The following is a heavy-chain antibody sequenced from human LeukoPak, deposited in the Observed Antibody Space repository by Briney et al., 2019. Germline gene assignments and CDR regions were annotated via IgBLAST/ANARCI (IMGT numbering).Heavy chain of an antibody. V-gene: IGHV3-74*01. CDR1: GFTFSSYW. Sequence: GGSLRLSCAASGFTFSSYWMHWVRQAPGKGLVWVSRINSDGSSTSYADSVKGRFTISRDNAKNTLYLQMNSLRAEDTAVYYCAREAGYCSGGSCYSYYYGMDVWGQGTTVTVSS. J-gene: IGHJ6*02. D-gene: IGHD2-15*01. CDR3: AREAGYCSGGSCYSYYYGMDV. CDR2: INSDGSST.